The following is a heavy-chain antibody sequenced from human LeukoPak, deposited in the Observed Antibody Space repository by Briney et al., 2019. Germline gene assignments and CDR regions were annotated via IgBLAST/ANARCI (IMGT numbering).Heavy chain of an antibody. J-gene: IGHJ6*03. Sequence: GGSLRLSCAASGFTFSSYAMSWVRQAPGKGLEWVSAISGSGGRTYYADSVKGRFTISRDNSKNTLYLQMNSLRAEDTAVYYCAAPDCSGGSCYPGYYYYYYMDVWGKGTTVTVSS. D-gene: IGHD2-15*01. CDR3: AAPDCSGGSCYPGYYYYYYMDV. V-gene: IGHV3-23*01. CDR1: GFTFSSYA. CDR2: ISGSGGRT.